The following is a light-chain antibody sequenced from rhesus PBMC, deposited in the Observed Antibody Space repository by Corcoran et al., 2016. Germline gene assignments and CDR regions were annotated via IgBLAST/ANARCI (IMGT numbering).Light chain of an antibody. CDR1: QGISSY. V-gene: IGKV1-25*01. Sequence: DIQMTQSPSSLSASVGDRVTITCRASQGISSYLAWYQQKPGKAPQFLIYAASTLQSWVPSRFSGSGSGTDFTLTISSLQPEDFATYYCQQHNSYPLTFGGGTKVELK. J-gene: IGKJ4*01. CDR2: AAS. CDR3: QQHNSYPLT.